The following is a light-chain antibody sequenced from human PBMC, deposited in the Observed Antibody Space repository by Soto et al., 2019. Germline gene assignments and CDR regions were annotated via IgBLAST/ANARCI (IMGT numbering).Light chain of an antibody. CDR1: NNDIGGYTY. V-gene: IGLV2-8*01. CDR2: EVN. J-gene: IGLJ7*01. CDR3: AAWDDSLSRAV. Sequence: QSALTQPPSASGSPGQSVTISCTGTNNDIGGYTYVSWYQQLPGKAPKLMIYEVNKRPSGIPDRFSGSKSGTSASLAISGLRSEDEAHYYCAAWDDSLSRAVFGGGTQLTVL.